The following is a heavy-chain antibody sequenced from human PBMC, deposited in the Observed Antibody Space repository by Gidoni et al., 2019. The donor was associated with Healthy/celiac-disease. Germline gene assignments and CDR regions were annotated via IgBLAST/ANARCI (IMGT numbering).Heavy chain of an antibody. V-gene: IGHV4-34*01. Sequence: QVQLQQWGAGLLKPSETLSLTCAVYVGSFSGYYWRWIRQPPGKGLEWIGEINHSGSTNYNPSLKSRVTISVDTSKNQFSLKLSSVTAADTAVYYCASTPITVPFDYFDYWGQGTLVTVSS. D-gene: IGHD1-20*01. CDR1: VGSFSGYY. J-gene: IGHJ4*02. CDR2: INHSGST. CDR3: ASTPITVPFDYFDY.